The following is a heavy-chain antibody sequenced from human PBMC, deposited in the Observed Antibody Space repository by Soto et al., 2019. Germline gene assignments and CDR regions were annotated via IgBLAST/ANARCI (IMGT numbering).Heavy chain of an antibody. CDR3: ARRNRYNHFDY. CDR2: MYNSGST. V-gene: IGHV4-4*08. J-gene: IGHJ4*02. CDR1: GGSISSSY. Sequence: SGTLYLTCTASGGSISSSYWTWIRQTPGKGLEWIGFMYNSGSTHYNPSLKSRVTVSVDTSKNQFSLKLSSVTAADTAVYYCARRNRYNHFDYWGQGTPVTVSS. D-gene: IGHD1-1*01.